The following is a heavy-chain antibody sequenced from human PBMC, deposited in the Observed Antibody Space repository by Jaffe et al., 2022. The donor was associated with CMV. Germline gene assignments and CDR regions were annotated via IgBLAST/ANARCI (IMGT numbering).Heavy chain of an antibody. V-gene: IGHV3-74*01. CDR3: ARSLGGLDY. Sequence: EVRLVESGGGLVQPGGSLRLSCAASRFTFSGYWMHWVRQAPGKGLMWVSYINNDGSSTSYADSVKGRFTISRDNAKNTVYLQMNSLRAEDTAVYYCARSLGGLDYWGLGTLVTVSS. D-gene: IGHD3-16*01. J-gene: IGHJ4*02. CDR2: INNDGSST. CDR1: RFTFSGYW.